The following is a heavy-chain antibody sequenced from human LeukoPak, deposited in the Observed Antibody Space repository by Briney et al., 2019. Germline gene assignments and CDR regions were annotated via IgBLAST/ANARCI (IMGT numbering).Heavy chain of an antibody. D-gene: IGHD2-15*01. V-gene: IGHV3-33*01. CDR1: GFTFSSYG. Sequence: GGSLRLSCAAFGFTFSSYGMHSVRQAPGKGLEWVAVIWYDGSNKYYADSVKGRFTISRDNSKNTLYLQMNSLRAEDTAVYYSARAGVEAARLCDYWGQGTLVTVSS. CDR2: IWYDGSNK. J-gene: IGHJ4*02. CDR3: ARAGVEAARLCDY.